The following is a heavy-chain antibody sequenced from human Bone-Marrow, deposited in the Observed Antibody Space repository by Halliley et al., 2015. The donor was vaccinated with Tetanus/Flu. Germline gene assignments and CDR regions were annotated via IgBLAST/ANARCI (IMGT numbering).Heavy chain of an antibody. Sequence: EWVGGFDPENERTTYALKFQGRVTLTEDTSTDTAYMEMSSLRSEDTAVYFCAIDGDNHGYELDFWGQGTLVTVSS. V-gene: IGHV1-24*01. CDR3: AIDGDNHGYELDF. J-gene: IGHJ4*02. CDR2: FDPENERT. D-gene: IGHD5-18*01.